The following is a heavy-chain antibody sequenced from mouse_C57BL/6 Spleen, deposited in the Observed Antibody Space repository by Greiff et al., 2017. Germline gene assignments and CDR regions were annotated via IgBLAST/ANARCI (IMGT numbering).Heavy chain of an antibody. CDR2: INPSNGGT. CDR1: GYTFTSYW. CDR3: ARWGWDVYYAMDY. D-gene: IGHD4-1*01. V-gene: IGHV1-53*01. Sequence: VQLQQPGTELVKPGASVKLSCKASGYTFTSYWMHWVKQRPGQGLEWIGNINPSNGGTNYNEKFKSKATLTVDKSSSTAYMQLSSLTSEDSAVYYCARWGWDVYYAMDYWGQGTSVTVSS. J-gene: IGHJ4*01.